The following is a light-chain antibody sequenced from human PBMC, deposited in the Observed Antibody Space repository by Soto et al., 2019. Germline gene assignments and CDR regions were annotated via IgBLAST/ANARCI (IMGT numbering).Light chain of an antibody. CDR3: QQYGSSPLP. Sequence: GLTQSPVTLPFSPGARANLPCRASQTVRGLLAWYQQKPGQAPSLLIHRASSRATGIPDRFSGSGSGTDFTLTISRLEPEDFAVYYCQQYGSSPLPLGGGTKVDI. CDR2: RAS. J-gene: IGKJ4*01. CDR1: QTVRGL. V-gene: IGKV3-20*01.